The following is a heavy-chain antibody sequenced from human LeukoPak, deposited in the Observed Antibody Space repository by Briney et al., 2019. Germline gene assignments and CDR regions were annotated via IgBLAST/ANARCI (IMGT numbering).Heavy chain of an antibody. D-gene: IGHD2-2*01. CDR3: VRDRRPEVPAVRFSDY. CDR2: TKQDGSEK. V-gene: IGHV3-7*04. CDR1: GLIFSTYW. Sequence: GGSLRLSCAASGLIFSTYWMSWVRQAPGNGREWLADTKQDGSEKYYVVSVKVRFTISRANAKNSLYLQMNSLRAEDTAVYYCVRDRRPEVPAVRFSDYWGQGTMVTVSS. J-gene: IGHJ4*02.